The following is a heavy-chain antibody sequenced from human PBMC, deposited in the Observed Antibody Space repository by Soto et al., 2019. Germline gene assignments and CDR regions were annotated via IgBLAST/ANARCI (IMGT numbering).Heavy chain of an antibody. J-gene: IGHJ4*02. Sequence: DVQLVESGGGLVQPGRSLRLSCAASGFTFDDYAMHWVRQAPGKGLEWVSGISWNSGSIGYADSVKGRFTISRDNAKKSLYLQMNSLRAEDTALYYCAKGGDYYGSGSIDYWGQGTLVTVSS. V-gene: IGHV3-9*01. CDR2: ISWNSGSI. CDR1: GFTFDDYA. CDR3: AKGGDYYGSGSIDY. D-gene: IGHD3-10*01.